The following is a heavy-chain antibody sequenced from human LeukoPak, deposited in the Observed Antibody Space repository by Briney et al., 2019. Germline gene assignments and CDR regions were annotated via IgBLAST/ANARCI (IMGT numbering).Heavy chain of an antibody. V-gene: IGHV3-48*02. CDR2: ISSSGSTM. J-gene: IGHJ4*02. Sequence: PGVSLRLSCAASGFTFSTYSMNWVRQAPGKGLEWVSYISSSGSTMKYADSVKGRFTISRDNANNSLYLQMNSLRDEDTAVYYCARDTTAWVYWGQGTLVTVSS. D-gene: IGHD4-17*01. CDR1: GFTFSTYS. CDR3: ARDTTAWVY.